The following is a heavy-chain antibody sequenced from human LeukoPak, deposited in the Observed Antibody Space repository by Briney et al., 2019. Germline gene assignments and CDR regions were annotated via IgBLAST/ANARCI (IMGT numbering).Heavy chain of an antibody. Sequence: SETLSLTXTVSGGSISSYYWSWIRQPPGKGLEWIGYIYYSGSTNYNPSLKSRVTISVDTSKNQFSLKLSSVTAADTAVCYCARADRITMVRGVILFDYWGQRTLVTVSS. V-gene: IGHV4-59*01. CDR2: IYYSGST. CDR3: ARADRITMVRGVILFDY. D-gene: IGHD3-10*01. J-gene: IGHJ4*02. CDR1: GGSISSYY.